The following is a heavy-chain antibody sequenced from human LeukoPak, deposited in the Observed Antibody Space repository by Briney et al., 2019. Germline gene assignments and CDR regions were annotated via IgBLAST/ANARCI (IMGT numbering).Heavy chain of an antibody. Sequence: GGSLRLSCAASGFTFSNYSMNWVRQAPGKGLEWVSSISSSSSYIYYADSVKGRFTISRDNSKNTLYLQMNSLRAEDTAVYYCARAKADDAFDIWGQGTMVTVSS. CDR2: ISSSSSYI. CDR3: ARAKADDAFDI. V-gene: IGHV3-21*01. CDR1: GFTFSNYS. J-gene: IGHJ3*02.